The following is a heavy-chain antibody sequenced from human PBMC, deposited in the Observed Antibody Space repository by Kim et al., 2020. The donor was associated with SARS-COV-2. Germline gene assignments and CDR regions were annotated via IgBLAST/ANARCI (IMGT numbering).Heavy chain of an antibody. Sequence: SETLSLTCAVYGGSFSGYYWSWIRQPPGKGLEWIGEINHSGSTNYNPSLKSRVTISVDTSKNQFSLKLSSLTAADTAVYYCARAGYSSSWYGIKGYFDL. CDR1: GGSFSGYY. CDR2: INHSGST. CDR3: ARAGYSSSWYGIKGYFDL. J-gene: IGHJ2*01. D-gene: IGHD6-13*01. V-gene: IGHV4-34*01.